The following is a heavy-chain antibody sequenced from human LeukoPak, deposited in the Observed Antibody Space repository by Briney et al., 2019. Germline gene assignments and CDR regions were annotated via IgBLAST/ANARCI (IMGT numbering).Heavy chain of an antibody. J-gene: IGHJ4*02. CDR2: IYYSGST. CDR3: ARLFLPAAYDY. V-gene: IGHV4-31*03. Sequence: SETLSLTCTVSGGSISSGGYYWSWIRQHPGKGLEWIGYIYYSGSTYYNPSLKSRVTISVDTSKNQFSLKLSSVTAADTAVYYCARLFLPAAYDYWGQGTLVIVSS. CDR1: GGSISSGGYY. D-gene: IGHD2-2*01.